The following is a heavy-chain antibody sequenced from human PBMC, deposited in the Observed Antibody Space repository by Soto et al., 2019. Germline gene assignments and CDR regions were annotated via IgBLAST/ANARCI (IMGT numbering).Heavy chain of an antibody. Sequence: PGGSLRLSCAASGFTFSSYGMHWVRQAPGKGLEWVAVIWYDGFNKYYADSVKGRLIISRDKSKNTVDLQMNSLRAEDTAVYYCAKVGPSDSGSHMFRYNWLGPWGPGTLVTVSS. J-gene: IGHJ5*02. D-gene: IGHD3-10*01. CDR2: IWYDGFNK. CDR1: GFTFSSYG. V-gene: IGHV3-33*03. CDR3: AKVGPSDSGSHMFRYNWLGP.